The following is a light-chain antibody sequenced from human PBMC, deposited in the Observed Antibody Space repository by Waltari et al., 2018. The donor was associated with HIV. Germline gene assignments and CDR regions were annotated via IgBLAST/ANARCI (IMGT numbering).Light chain of an antibody. CDR1: FSDVGSYNL. V-gene: IGLV2-23*02. Sequence: QSALTQPASVSGSPGQSITISCTGTFSDVGSYNLVSWYQKHPGEAPKIMIYEVTKRASGVSSRFAGSKYGNTASLTISGLQAEDEADYYCCSYAGSRIHVVFGGGTKLTVL. CDR2: EVT. CDR3: CSYAGSRIHVV. J-gene: IGLJ2*01.